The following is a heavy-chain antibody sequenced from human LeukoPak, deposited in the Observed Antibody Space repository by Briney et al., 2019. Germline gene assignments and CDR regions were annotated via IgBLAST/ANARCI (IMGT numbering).Heavy chain of an antibody. D-gene: IGHD3-10*01. J-gene: IGHJ4*02. CDR2: IIPIFGTA. V-gene: IGHV1-69*05. CDR3: ARDSLRYYGSGNRDFDY. CDR1: GGTFSSYA. Sequence: SVKVSCKASGGTFSSYAISWVRQAPGQGLEWTGRIIPIFGTANYAQKFQGRVTITTDESTSTAYMELSSLRSEDTAVYYCARDSLRYYGSGNRDFDYWGQGTLVTVSS.